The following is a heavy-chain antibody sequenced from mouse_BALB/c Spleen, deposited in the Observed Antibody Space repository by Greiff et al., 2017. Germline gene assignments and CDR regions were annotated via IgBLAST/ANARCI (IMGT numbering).Heavy chain of an antibody. D-gene: IGHD2-10*02. J-gene: IGHJ4*01. CDR2: ISYSGST. Sequence: VQLKQSGPGLVKPSQSLSLTCTVTGYSITSDYAWNWIRQFPGNQLEWMGYISYSGSTSYNPSLKSRISITRDTSKNQFFLQLNSVTTEDTATYYCARYLVNYAMDYWGQGTSVTVSS. CDR3: ARYLVNYAMDY. V-gene: IGHV3-2*02. CDR1: GYSITSDYA.